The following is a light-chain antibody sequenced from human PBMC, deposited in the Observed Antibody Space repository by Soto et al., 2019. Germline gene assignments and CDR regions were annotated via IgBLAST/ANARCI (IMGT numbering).Light chain of an antibody. CDR3: QQYDNLPLT. Sequence: DIQMTQSPSSLSASVGDRVTITCHASQDISNYLNWYQQKPGKAPKLLIYDASIFESVVPSRFRGSGSGTDFTFTISSLQPEDIATYYCQQYDNLPLTFGGGTKVEIK. J-gene: IGKJ4*01. V-gene: IGKV1-33*01. CDR1: QDISNY. CDR2: DAS.